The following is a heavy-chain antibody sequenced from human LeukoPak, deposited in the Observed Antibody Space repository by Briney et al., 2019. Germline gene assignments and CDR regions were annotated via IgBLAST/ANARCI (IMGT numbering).Heavy chain of an antibody. CDR1: GGSISSHY. D-gene: IGHD2-2*01. V-gene: IGHV4-59*11. J-gene: IGHJ5*02. CDR3: ARYCSSTSCYPYNWFDP. CDR2: IYYSGST. Sequence: SETLSLTCTVSGGSISSHYWSWIRQPPGKGLEWIWYIYYSGSTNYNPSLKSRVTISVDTSKNQFSLKLSSVTAADTAVYYCARYCSSTSCYPYNWFDPWGQGTLVTVSS.